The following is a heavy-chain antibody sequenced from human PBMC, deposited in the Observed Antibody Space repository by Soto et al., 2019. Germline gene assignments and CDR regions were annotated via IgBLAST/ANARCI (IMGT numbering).Heavy chain of an antibody. V-gene: IGHV4-59*11. Sequence: SETLSHTCTVSGGSISGHYWIWIRQPPGKGLEWIGYIFYSGSTNYNPSLKSRVTISVDTTKNQFSLKLSSVTAADTAVYYCARVGSSGWAPDYWGQGTLVTVS. CDR2: IFYSGST. D-gene: IGHD6-19*01. CDR1: GGSISGHY. CDR3: ARVGSSGWAPDY. J-gene: IGHJ4*02.